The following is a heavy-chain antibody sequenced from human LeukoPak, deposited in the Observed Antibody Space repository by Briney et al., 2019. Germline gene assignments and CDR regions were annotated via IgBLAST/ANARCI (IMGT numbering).Heavy chain of an antibody. CDR3: ARLKFYDSTGYNKAYYMDV. CDR2: IYITGTT. V-gene: IGHV4-4*07. Sequence: SETLSLTCTVSGGSTINYYWSWFRQSAGKGLEWVGRIYITGTTAYNPSLESRLTMSIDTSKNQFSLKLRSVTAADTAVYYCARLKFYDSTGYNKAYYMDVWGTGLSVTVAS. J-gene: IGHJ6*03. CDR1: GGSTINYY. D-gene: IGHD3-9*01.